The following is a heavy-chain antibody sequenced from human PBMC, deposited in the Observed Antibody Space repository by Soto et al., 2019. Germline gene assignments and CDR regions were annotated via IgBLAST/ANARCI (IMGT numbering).Heavy chain of an antibody. CDR2: ISGSGGST. CDR3: AKGRGSGDSSGYYSDAFDI. Sequence: GGSLRLSCAASGFTFSSYAMSWVRQAPGKGLEWVSAISGSGGSTYYADSVKGRFTISRDNSKNTLYLQMNSLRAEDTAVYYWAKGRGSGDSSGYYSDAFDIWGQGTMVTVSS. CDR1: GFTFSSYA. J-gene: IGHJ3*02. V-gene: IGHV3-23*01. D-gene: IGHD3-22*01.